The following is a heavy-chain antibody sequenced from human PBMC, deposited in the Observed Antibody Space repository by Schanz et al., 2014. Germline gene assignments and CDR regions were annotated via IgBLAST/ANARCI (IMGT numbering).Heavy chain of an antibody. CDR2: IWYDGNNK. V-gene: IGHV3-33*01. D-gene: IGHD7-27*01. J-gene: IGHJ3*02. CDR1: GFTFSSYG. CDR3: ARENLNWEAFDI. Sequence: VQLVESGGGLVQPGGSLRLSCAASGFTFSSYGMHWVRQAPGKGLEWVAVIWYDGNNKYYADSVKGRFTISRDNAKNSLYLEMTSLRGEDTAVYYCARENLNWEAFDIWGQGTVVTVSS.